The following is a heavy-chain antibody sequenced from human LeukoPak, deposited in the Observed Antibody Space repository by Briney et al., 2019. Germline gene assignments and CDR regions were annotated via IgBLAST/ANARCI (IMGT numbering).Heavy chain of an antibody. CDR1: GFTFSSYV. Sequence: GGSLRLSCAASGFTFSSYVMSGVRQAPGKGLEGGSSISVSGDRIYYVDSVKGRFAISRDNSKNTLFIQMSSLRAEDTGVYYCAKARYGDNISDGSDTWGQGTMVTVSS. D-gene: IGHD5-18*01. CDR2: ISVSGDRI. J-gene: IGHJ3*02. V-gene: IGHV3-23*01. CDR3: AKARYGDNISDGSDT.